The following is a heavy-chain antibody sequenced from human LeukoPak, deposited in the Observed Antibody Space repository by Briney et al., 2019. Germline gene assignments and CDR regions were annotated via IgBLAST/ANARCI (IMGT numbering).Heavy chain of an antibody. CDR3: ATHRAPWEYSGSYYY. J-gene: IGHJ4*02. V-gene: IGHV4-59*08. Sequence: SETLSLTCTVSGASISSYYWSWIRQPPGKGLEWIGYIYYSGSTNCNPSLKSRVTISVDTSKNQFSLKLSSVTAADTAVYYCATHRAPWEYSGSYYYWGQGTLVTVSS. CDR2: IYYSGST. CDR1: GASISSYY. D-gene: IGHD1-26*01.